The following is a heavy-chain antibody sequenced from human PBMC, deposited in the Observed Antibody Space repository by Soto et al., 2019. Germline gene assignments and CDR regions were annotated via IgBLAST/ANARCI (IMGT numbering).Heavy chain of an antibody. Sequence: GGSLRLSCAASGFTFSSYSMNWVRQAPGKGLEWVSSISSSSSYIYYADSVKGRFTISRDNAKNSLYLQMNSLRAEDTSVYYCARDTGLKRPKASFGARRYSYYYGMDVWGQGTTVTVSS. CDR1: GFTFSSYS. CDR2: ISSSSSYI. J-gene: IGHJ6*02. CDR3: ARDTGLKRPKASFGARRYSYYYGMDV. V-gene: IGHV3-21*01. D-gene: IGHD1-1*01.